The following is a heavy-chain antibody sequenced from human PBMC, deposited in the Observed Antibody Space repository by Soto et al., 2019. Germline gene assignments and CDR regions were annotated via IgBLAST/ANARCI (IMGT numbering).Heavy chain of an antibody. V-gene: IGHV4-59*01. CDR1: GGSISTYY. J-gene: IGHJ6*02. Sequence: SETLSLTCTVSGGSISTYYWTWIRQPPGKGLEWIGYIPYSGSTNCNPSLKSRLTISLNTSKEHFSLKLSSVTAADTAVYYCARGTRATQYYYYFYGMDVWGQGTTVTVSS. CDR2: IPYSGST. CDR3: ARGTRATQYYYYFYGMDV.